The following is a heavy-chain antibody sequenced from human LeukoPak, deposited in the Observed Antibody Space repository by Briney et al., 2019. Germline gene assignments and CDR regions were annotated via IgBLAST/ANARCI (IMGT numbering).Heavy chain of an antibody. D-gene: IGHD1-26*01. J-gene: IGHJ3*01. CDR3: AKDWRWERLIGAFNV. CDR1: GSTVSSNY. Sequence: GGSLRLSCAASGSTVSSNYMSWVRQAPGKGLEWVSVIYSSGSTYYADSVKGRFTISRDNSKNTLNLQMNSLRLEDTAVYYCAKDWRWERLIGAFNVWGQGTLVSVS. V-gene: IGHV3-66*03. CDR2: IYSSGST.